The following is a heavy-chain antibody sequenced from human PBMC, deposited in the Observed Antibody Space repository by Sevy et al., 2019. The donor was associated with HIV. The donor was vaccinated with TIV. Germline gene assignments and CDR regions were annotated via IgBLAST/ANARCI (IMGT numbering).Heavy chain of an antibody. CDR3: VKPSIAAAGFDY. CDR1: GFTFSSYA. J-gene: IGHJ4*02. CDR2: ISSNGGST. D-gene: IGHD6-13*01. V-gene: IGHV3-64D*06. Sequence: GESLKISCSASGFTFSSYAMHWVRQAPGKGLEYVSAISSNGGSTYYADSVKGRFTISRDNSKNTLYLQMSSLRAEDTAVYYCVKPSIAAAGFDYWGQGTLVTVSS.